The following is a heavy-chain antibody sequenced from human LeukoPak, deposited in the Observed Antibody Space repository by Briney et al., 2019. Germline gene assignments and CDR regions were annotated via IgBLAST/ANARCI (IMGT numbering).Heavy chain of an antibody. V-gene: IGHV4-59*01. J-gene: IGHJ4*02. CDR1: GGSISSYY. Sequence: PSETLSLTCTVSGGSISSYYWSWIRQPPGKGLEWIGYIYYSGSTNYSPSLKSRVTISVDTSKNQFSLKLSSVTAADTAVYYCARREAEYDYWGQGTLVTVSS. CDR3: ARREAEYDY. CDR2: IYYSGST. D-gene: IGHD6-13*01.